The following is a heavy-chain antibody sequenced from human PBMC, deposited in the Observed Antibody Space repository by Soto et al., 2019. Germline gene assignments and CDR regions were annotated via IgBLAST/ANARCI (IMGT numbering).Heavy chain of an antibody. CDR2: FDPEDGET. Sequence: ASVKVSCKVSGYTLTELSMHWVRQAPGKGLEWMGGFDPEDGETIYAQKFQGRVTMTKDTSTDTAYMELSSLRSEDTAVYYCAADPVVGVDFDYWGQGTLVTVSS. V-gene: IGHV1-24*01. CDR3: AADPVVGVDFDY. J-gene: IGHJ4*02. D-gene: IGHD1-26*01. CDR1: GYTLTELS.